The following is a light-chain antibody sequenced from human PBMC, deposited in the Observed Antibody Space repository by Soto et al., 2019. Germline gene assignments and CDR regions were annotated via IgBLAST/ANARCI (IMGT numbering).Light chain of an antibody. V-gene: IGLV2-14*01. Sequence: QAVLTQPASVSGSPGQSITISCTGTSSDVGGYNYVSWYQQHPGKAPKLLISEVTNRPSGVSNRFSGSKSGNTASLTISGLLAEDEADYYCSSYTRNTTPVVFGGGTKLTVL. J-gene: IGLJ2*01. CDR3: SSYTRNTTPVV. CDR1: SSDVGGYNY. CDR2: EVT.